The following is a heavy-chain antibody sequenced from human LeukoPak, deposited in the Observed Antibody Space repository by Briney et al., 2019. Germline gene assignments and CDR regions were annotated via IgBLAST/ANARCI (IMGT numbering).Heavy chain of an antibody. CDR3: ARGSARGLRFNWFDP. Sequence: ASVKVSCKASGYTFTSYGISWVRQAPGQGLEWMGWISAYNGNTNYAQKLQGRVTMTTDTSTSTAYMELRSLRSEDTAVYYCARGSARGLRFNWFDPWGQGTLVTVSS. J-gene: IGHJ5*02. CDR1: GYTFTSYG. D-gene: IGHD5-12*01. CDR2: ISAYNGNT. V-gene: IGHV1-18*01.